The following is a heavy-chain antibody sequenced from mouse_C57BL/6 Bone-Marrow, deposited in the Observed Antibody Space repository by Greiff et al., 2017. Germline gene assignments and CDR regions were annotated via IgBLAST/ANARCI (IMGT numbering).Heavy chain of an antibody. CDR2: INPGSGGT. Sequence: VQLQQSGAELVRPGTSVKVSCKASGYAFTNYLIEWVKLRPGKGLEWIGVINPGSGGTNYNETFMGKATLIADKSSSTAYMQLSSLTSEDSAVYCCARSKNWDSWFAYWGQGTLVTVSA. V-gene: IGHV1-54*01. J-gene: IGHJ3*01. CDR3: ARSKNWDSWFAY. D-gene: IGHD4-1*01. CDR1: GYAFTNYL.